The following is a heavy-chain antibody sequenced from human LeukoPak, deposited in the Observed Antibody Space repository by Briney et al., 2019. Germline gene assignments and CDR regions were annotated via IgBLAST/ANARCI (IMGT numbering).Heavy chain of an antibody. CDR1: GGSISSYY. Sequence: SETLSLTCTVSGGSISSYYWSWIRQPPGKGLEWIGYVYYAGSTRYNPSLKSRVSISVDTSKNQFSLNLSSVTAADTAVYYCAREDYYDRNPFYWGQGTLVTVSS. CDR3: AREDYYDRNPFY. J-gene: IGHJ4*02. V-gene: IGHV4-59*12. CDR2: VYYAGST. D-gene: IGHD3-22*01.